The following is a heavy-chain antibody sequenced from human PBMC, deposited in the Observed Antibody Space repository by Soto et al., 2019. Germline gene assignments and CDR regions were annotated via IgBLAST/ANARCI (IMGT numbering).Heavy chain of an antibody. CDR3: ARLTPDYRSSWYLVGWFDP. CDR1: GGSISSYY. D-gene: IGHD6-13*01. J-gene: IGHJ5*02. CDR2: IYYSGST. Sequence: QVQLQESGPGLVKPSETLSLTCTVSGGSISSYYWSWIRQPPGKGLEWIGYIYYSGSTNYNPSLKRRVTISVDTSQNHLSLKLSSVTAADKAVYYCARLTPDYRSSWYLVGWFDPWGQGTLVTVSS. V-gene: IGHV4-59*01.